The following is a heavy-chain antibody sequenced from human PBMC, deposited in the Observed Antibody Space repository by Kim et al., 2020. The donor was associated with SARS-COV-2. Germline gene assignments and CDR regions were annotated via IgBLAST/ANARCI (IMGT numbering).Heavy chain of an antibody. CDR2: ISGDGGSI. J-gene: IGHJ6*02. CDR3: AKDYKLYDYGVVDQPYYGMDV. D-gene: IGHD4-17*01. V-gene: IGHV3-43*02. Sequence: GGSLRLSCAASGFTFDDYAMHWVRQAPGKGLEWVSLISGDGGSIYYADSVKGRFTISRDNSKNSLYLQMNSLRTEDTALYYCAKDYKLYDYGVVDQPYYGMDVWGQGTTVTVSS. CDR1: GFTFDDYA.